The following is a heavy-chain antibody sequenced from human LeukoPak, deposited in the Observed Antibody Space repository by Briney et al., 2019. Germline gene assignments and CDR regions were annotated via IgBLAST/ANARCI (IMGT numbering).Heavy chain of an antibody. CDR2: INHSGST. J-gene: IGHJ4*02. CDR3: ARGRTEYQLPTLYY. CDR1: GGSFSGYY. Sequence: PETLSLTCAVSGGSFSGYYWRWIRQTPGKGLEWIGKINHSGSTNYNPSLKSRVTISVDTSKNQFSLKLSSVTAADTAVYYCARGRTEYQLPTLYYWGQGTLVTVS. D-gene: IGHD2-2*01. V-gene: IGHV4-34*01.